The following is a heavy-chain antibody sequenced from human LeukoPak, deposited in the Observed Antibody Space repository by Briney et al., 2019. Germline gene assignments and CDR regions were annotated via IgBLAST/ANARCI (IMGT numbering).Heavy chain of an antibody. V-gene: IGHV1-69*06. Sequence: SVKVSCKASGYTFTGYYMHWVRQAPGQGLEWMGGIIPIFATANYAQKFQGRLTITADKSTSTAYMELSSLRSEDTAVYYCARDRAARVTTDNNRFDPWGQGTLVTVSS. CDR2: IIPIFATA. D-gene: IGHD6-6*01. CDR1: GYTFTGYY. CDR3: ARDRAARVTTDNNRFDP. J-gene: IGHJ5*02.